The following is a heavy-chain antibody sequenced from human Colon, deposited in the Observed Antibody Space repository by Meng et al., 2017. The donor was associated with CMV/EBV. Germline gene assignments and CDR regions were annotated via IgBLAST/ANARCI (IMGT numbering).Heavy chain of an antibody. J-gene: IGHJ6*04. V-gene: IGHV3-11*05. CDR1: GITFIGIKSY. Sequence: QVQLVASGGGLVRPGGSLRLSCAASGITFIGIKSYVTWMRQTPGKGLEWLSYIGAHNDDINYAESVRGRFTVSIDNANNVAYLRMNFLRVEDTAVYYCGRDPRQVDVWGKGTTVTVSS. CDR3: GRDPRQVDV. CDR2: IGAHNDDI.